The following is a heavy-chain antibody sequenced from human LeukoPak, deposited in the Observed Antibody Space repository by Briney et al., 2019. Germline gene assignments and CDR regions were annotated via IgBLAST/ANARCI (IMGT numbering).Heavy chain of an antibody. CDR2: ISSDESRT. V-gene: IGHV3-74*01. CDR1: GFTFSSYW. CDR3: ARVRAVAGTEVLYYFDY. D-gene: IGHD6-19*01. J-gene: IGHJ4*02. Sequence: PGGSLRLSCAASGFTFSSYWMHWVRQAPGKGLVWVSRISSDESRTNYADSVKGRLTISRDNAKNTVYLQMNSLRAEDTAVYYCARVRAVAGTEVLYYFDYWGQGTLVTVSS.